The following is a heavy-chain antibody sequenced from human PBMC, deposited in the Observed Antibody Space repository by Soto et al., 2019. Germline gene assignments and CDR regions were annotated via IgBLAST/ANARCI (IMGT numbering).Heavy chain of an antibody. Sequence: ASVKVSCKACGYTFASYAMYWVRQAPGQRLEWMGWINSGNGNTKYSQKFQGRVTITRDTSASTAYMELSSLRSEDTAVYYCARDMGYCSSSSCYNPLFDYWGQGTLVTVSS. D-gene: IGHD2-2*02. CDR2: INSGNGNT. J-gene: IGHJ4*02. CDR3: ARDMGYCSSSSCYNPLFDY. V-gene: IGHV1-3*01. CDR1: GYTFASYA.